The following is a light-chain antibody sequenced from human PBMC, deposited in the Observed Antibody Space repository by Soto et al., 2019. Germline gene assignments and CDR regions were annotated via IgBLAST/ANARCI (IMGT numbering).Light chain of an antibody. J-gene: IGKJ3*01. Sequence: EIVLTQSPATLSLSPGERATLSCRASQSVSSYLAWYQQKPGQAPRLLIYDASNRATGIPARFSGRGSGTDFTLTSSSLEPEDFAVYYCQQRSNWPSFGPGTKVDIK. CDR3: QQRSNWPS. CDR1: QSVSSY. CDR2: DAS. V-gene: IGKV3-11*01.